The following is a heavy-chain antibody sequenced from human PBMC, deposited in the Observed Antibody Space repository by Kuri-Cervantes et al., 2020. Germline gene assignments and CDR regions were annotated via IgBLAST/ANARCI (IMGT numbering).Heavy chain of an antibody. CDR2: IYPGEADT. CDR3: ARESDGYYYYYGMDV. D-gene: IGHD2-21*02. Sequence: GGSLRLSCKGSGYSFTSYWIGWVRQMPGKGLEWMGIIYPGEADTRYSPSFQGQVTISADKSISTAYLQWSSLKASDTAMYYCARESDGYYYYYGMDVWGQGTMVTVSS. V-gene: IGHV5-51*01. J-gene: IGHJ6*02. CDR1: GYSFTSYW.